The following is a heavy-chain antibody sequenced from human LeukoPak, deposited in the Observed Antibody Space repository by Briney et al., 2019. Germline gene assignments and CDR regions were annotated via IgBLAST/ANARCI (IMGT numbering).Heavy chain of an antibody. D-gene: IGHD6-19*01. J-gene: IGHJ4*02. CDR2: ISYDGSNK. CDR1: GFTFSSYG. Sequence: GGSLRLSCAASGFTFSSYGMHWVRQAPGKGLEWVAVISYDGSNKYYADSVKGRFTISRDNSKNTLYLQMNSLRAEDTAVYYCAKSLRQNLRIAVAGTIFYWGQGTLVTVSS. CDR3: AKSLRQNLRIAVAGTIFY. V-gene: IGHV3-30*18.